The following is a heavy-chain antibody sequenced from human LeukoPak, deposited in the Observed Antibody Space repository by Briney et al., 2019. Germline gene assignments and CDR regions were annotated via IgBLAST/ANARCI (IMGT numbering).Heavy chain of an antibody. CDR3: AKDIFPYCTNGVCYTAY. V-gene: IGHV3-30*02. D-gene: IGHD2-8*01. Sequence: GGSLRLSCAASGFTFSSYGMHWVRQAPGKGLEWVAFIRYDGSNKYYADSVKGRFTISRDNSKNTLYLQMNSLRAEDTAVYYCAKDIFPYCTNGVCYTAYWGQGTLVTVSS. CDR2: IRYDGSNK. CDR1: GFTFSSYG. J-gene: IGHJ4*02.